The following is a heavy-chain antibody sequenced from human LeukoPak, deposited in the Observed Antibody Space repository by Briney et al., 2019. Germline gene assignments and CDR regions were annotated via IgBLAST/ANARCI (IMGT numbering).Heavy chain of an antibody. J-gene: IGHJ4*02. V-gene: IGHV4-39*01. D-gene: IGHD6-6*01. Sequence: PSETLSLTCTVSGGSISSSSYYWGWIRQPPGKGLEWIGSIYYSGSTYYNPSLKSRVTISVDTSKNHFSLKVSSVTAADTAVYYCARQGIAANHKEFDYWGQGTLVTVSS. CDR1: GGSISSSSYY. CDR2: IYYSGST. CDR3: ARQGIAANHKEFDY.